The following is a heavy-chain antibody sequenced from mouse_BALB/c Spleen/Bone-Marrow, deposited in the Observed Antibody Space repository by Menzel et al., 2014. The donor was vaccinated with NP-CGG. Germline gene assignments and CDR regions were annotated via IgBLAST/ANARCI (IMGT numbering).Heavy chain of an antibody. Sequence: EVKLVESGGGLVQPGGSPKLSCAASGFDFSRYWMSWVRQAPGKGLEWIGEINPDSRTINYSPSLKDKFIISRDNAKNTLYLRFNKLRSEDTALYYCARPDYYGYLNYWGQGTTLTVSS. D-gene: IGHD1-1*01. J-gene: IGHJ2*01. CDR2: INPDSRTI. V-gene: IGHV4-1*02. CDR3: ARPDYYGYLNY. CDR1: GFDFSRYW.